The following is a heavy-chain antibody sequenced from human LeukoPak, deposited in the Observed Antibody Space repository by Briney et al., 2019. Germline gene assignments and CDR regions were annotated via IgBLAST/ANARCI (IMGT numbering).Heavy chain of an antibody. CDR3: ARDLPKDRGVIRQSYYYYGMDV. CDR2: INPSGGST. J-gene: IGHJ6*02. CDR1: GYTFTSYY. V-gene: IGHV1-46*01. D-gene: IGHD3-10*01. Sequence: ASVKVSCKASGYTFTSYYMHWVRQAPGQGLEWMGIINPSGGSTSYAQKFQGRVTMTRDTSTSTVYMELSSLRSEDTAMYYCARDLPKDRGVIRQSYYYYGMDVWGQGTTVTVSS.